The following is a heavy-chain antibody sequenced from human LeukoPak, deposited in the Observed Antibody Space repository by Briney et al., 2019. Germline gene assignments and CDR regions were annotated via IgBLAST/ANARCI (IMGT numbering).Heavy chain of an antibody. CDR2: IYSGGST. Sequence: GGSLRLSCAASGFTVSSNYMSWVRQAPGKGLEWVSVIYSGGSTYYADSVKGRFTISRDNSKNTLCLQMNSLRAEDTAVYYCARGFTIFGVVSDYWGQGTLVTVSS. J-gene: IGHJ4*02. D-gene: IGHD3-3*01. CDR3: ARGFTIFGVVSDY. CDR1: GFTVSSNY. V-gene: IGHV3-66*01.